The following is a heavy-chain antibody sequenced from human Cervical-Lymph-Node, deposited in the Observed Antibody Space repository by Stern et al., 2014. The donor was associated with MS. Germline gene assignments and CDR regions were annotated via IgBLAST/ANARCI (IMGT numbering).Heavy chain of an antibody. D-gene: IGHD2-8*02. CDR1: GFSLSTYS. J-gene: IGHJ3*02. Sequence: VQLVESGGGLVKPGGSLRLSCAASGFSLSTYSMNWVRQAPGQGLEWVSSISSSSVYIHYADSVRGRLTISRDNAKNSLYLQMNNLRDEDTAVYYCARALLGIDAYDIWGQGTMVTVSS. V-gene: IGHV3-21*01. CDR2: ISSSSVYI. CDR3: ARALLGIDAYDI.